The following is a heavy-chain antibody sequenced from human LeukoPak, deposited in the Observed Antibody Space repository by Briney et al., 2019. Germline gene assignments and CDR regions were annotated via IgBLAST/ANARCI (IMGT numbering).Heavy chain of an antibody. CDR1: GGSISSSNW. D-gene: IGHD6-19*01. J-gene: IGHJ5*02. CDR3: ARGIAVAERWFDP. V-gene: IGHV4-4*02. CDR2: IYHSGST. Sequence: PSETLSLTCTVSGGSISSSNWWSWVRQPPGKGLEWIGEIYHSGSTNYNPSLKSRVTISVDKSKNQFSLKLSSVTAADTAVYYCARGIAVAERWFDPWGQGTLVTVSS.